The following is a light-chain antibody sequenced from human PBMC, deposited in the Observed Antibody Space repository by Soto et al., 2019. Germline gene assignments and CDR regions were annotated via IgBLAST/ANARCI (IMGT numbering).Light chain of an antibody. CDR3: SSFTTSSTWV. J-gene: IGLJ3*02. CDR1: SSDVGRYNY. V-gene: IGLV2-14*01. Sequence: QSALTQPASLSGSPGQSITISCTGTSSDVGRYNYVSWSQQHPGRAPKLLIYEVVNRPSGVSSRFSGSKSGNTAFLTISWLQAEDEADFYCSSFTTSSTWVFGGGTQLTVL. CDR2: EVV.